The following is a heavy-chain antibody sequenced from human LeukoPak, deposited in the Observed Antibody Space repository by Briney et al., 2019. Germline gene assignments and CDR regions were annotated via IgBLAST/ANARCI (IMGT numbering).Heavy chain of an antibody. CDR3: AREGTYYFASGSFQGYYFDY. CDR1: GFTFSSYW. D-gene: IGHD3-10*01. V-gene: IGHV3-30*03. Sequence: GGSLRLSCAASGFTFSSYWMSWVRQAPGKGLEWVTVVADDGTKKDYTDSVKGRFTISRDNSKNTVYLQMSSLRPEDTAVYYCAREGTYYFASGSFQGYYFDYWGQGTLVTVSS. J-gene: IGHJ4*02. CDR2: VADDGTKK.